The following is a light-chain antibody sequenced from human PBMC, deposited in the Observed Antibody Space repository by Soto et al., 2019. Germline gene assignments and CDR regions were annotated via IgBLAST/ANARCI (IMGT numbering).Light chain of an antibody. J-gene: IGKJ3*01. Sequence: DLQMTQSPSSLSASVGDRVTITCRASQSISSYLNWYQQKPGKAPKLLIYAASSLQSGVPSRFSGSGSGTDFTLTISSLQPEDFSTYYCQQSYSTPPWTFGPGTKVDIK. CDR1: QSISSY. CDR3: QQSYSTPPWT. CDR2: AAS. V-gene: IGKV1-39*01.